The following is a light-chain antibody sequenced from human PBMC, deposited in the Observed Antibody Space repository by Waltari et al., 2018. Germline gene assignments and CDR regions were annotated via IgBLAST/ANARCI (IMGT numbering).Light chain of an antibody. CDR2: DVS. V-gene: IGLV2-14*03. CDR3: CSYTTSTTLDVV. J-gene: IGLJ2*01. Sequence: QSALTQPASVSGSPGQSITISCTGTSSDVGGYNYVSWYQQYPGKAPKLIIYDVSNRPSGVSKRFSGSKSGNTAALTISGLQAEDEADYYCCSYTTSTTLDVVFGGGTKVTVL. CDR1: SSDVGGYNY.